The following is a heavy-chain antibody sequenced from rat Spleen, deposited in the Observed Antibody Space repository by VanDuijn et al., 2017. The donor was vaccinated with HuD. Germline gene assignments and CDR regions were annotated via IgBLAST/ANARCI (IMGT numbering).Heavy chain of an antibody. CDR3: ARTYYGFDY. CDR2: IWGDGST. V-gene: IGHV2-32*01. D-gene: IGHD1-6*01. Sequence: QVQLKESGPGLVQPSETLSLTCTVSGFSLTSYHVSWVRQPPGKGLEWMGVIWGDGSTAYNSALKSRLSISRDTSKSQVFLKMSSLKTEDTATYYCARTYYGFDYWGQGVMVTVSS. CDR1: GFSLTSYH. J-gene: IGHJ2*01.